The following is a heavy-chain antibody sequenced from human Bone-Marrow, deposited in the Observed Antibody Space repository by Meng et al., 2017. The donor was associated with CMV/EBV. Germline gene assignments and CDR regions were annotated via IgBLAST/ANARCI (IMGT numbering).Heavy chain of an antibody. D-gene: IGHD2-2*01. CDR3: AKDQPPIVVVPAATFDY. Sequence: GGSLRLSCAASGFTFSSYWMSWVRQAPGKGLVCVSRINSDGSSTSYADSVKGRFTISRDNSKNTLYLQMNSLRAEDTAVYYCAKDQPPIVVVPAATFDYWGQGTRVTVSS. J-gene: IGHJ4*02. CDR1: GFTFSSYW. CDR2: INSDGSST. V-gene: IGHV3-74*01.